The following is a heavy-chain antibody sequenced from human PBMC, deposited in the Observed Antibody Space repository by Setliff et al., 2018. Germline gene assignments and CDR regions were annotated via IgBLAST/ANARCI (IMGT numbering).Heavy chain of an antibody. D-gene: IGHD3-9*01. CDR1: GYMFKSYG. Sequence: RASVKVSCKASGYMFKSYGITWMRQAPGQGPEWMGWIKSYNGDTYFARNLQGRLSMTTDASSSTAYMELTSLRSDDTAMYYCARDADHYDTDENPIFDYWGQGTLVTVSS. CDR2: IKSYNGDT. CDR3: ARDADHYDTDENPIFDY. V-gene: IGHV1-18*01. J-gene: IGHJ4*02.